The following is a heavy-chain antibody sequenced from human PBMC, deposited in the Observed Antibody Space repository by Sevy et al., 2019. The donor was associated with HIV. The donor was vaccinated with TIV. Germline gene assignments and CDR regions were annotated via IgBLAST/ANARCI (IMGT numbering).Heavy chain of an antibody. CDR3: ARHGPAQAAPLLDLIPGASYYGVDV. CDR2: IYPGDSDI. D-gene: IGHD2-2*01. V-gene: IGHV5-51*01. CDR1: GYNFTNFW. Sequence: GESLKISCKGSGYNFTNFWLAWVRQMPGKGLEWMGFIYPGDSDIRLSPSFQGQVNISVDKSVSTAYLEWVSLGASDSSMYFCARHGPAQAAPLLDLIPGASYYGVDVWGQGTTVTVSS. J-gene: IGHJ6*02.